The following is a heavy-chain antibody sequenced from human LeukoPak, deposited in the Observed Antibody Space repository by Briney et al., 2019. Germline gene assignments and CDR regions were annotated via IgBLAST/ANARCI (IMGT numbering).Heavy chain of an antibody. CDR1: GFTFSSYA. CDR3: AKGRHDYASGYFDY. Sequence: GGSLRLSCAASGFTFSSYAMRWVRQAPGKGLEWVSAISGSGGSTYYADSVQGRFTISRDNSKNTLYLQMTSLRAEDTAVYYCAKGRHDYASGYFDYWGQGTLVTVSS. V-gene: IGHV3-23*01. CDR2: ISGSGGST. J-gene: IGHJ4*02. D-gene: IGHD4-17*01.